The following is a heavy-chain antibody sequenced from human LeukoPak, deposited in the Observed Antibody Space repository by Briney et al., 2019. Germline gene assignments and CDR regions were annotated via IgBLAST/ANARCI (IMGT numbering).Heavy chain of an antibody. V-gene: IGHV3-30-3*01. CDR1: GFNSSGHA. Sequence: GGSLRLSCAASGFNSSGHAMHWVRQAPGKGLEWVALISYDGGNTYYADSVKGRFTISRDNSKNTLFLQMNSLRPEDTAVYYCGSPPLDYYHSSGYLAINYWGQGTLVTVSS. J-gene: IGHJ4*02. CDR2: ISYDGGNT. D-gene: IGHD3-22*01. CDR3: GSPPLDYYHSSGYLAINY.